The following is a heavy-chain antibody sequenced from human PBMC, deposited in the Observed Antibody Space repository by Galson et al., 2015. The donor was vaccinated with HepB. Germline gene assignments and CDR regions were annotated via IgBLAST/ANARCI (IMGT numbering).Heavy chain of an antibody. V-gene: IGHV3-48*03. CDR1: GFTFSSYE. J-gene: IGHJ6*02. Sequence: SLRLSCAVSGFTFSSYEMNWVRQAPGKGLEWVSDISVGGSTKNYADSVKGRFTISRDDAKNTLYLQMNSLRAEDTAVYYCARNGDCNIDTCYYYYGMDVWGQGTTVTVSS. CDR3: ARNGDCNIDTCYYYYGMDV. CDR2: ISVGGSTK. D-gene: IGHD2-21*01.